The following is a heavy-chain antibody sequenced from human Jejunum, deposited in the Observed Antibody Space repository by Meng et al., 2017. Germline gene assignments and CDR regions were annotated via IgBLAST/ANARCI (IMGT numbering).Heavy chain of an antibody. J-gene: IGHJ3*01. CDR2: LGGGDDR. Sequence: GGSLRLSCVASGFSFSSYAMSWVRQAPGKGLECVSGLGGGDDRFYLDSVKGRFTISRDDSKNTLFLQMNNLRAEDTAVYFCAKDRQSHNGVWDAFDVWGQGTVVTVSS. CDR1: GFSFSSYA. CDR3: AKDRQSHNGVWDAFDV. V-gene: IGHV3-23*01. D-gene: IGHD1-14*01.